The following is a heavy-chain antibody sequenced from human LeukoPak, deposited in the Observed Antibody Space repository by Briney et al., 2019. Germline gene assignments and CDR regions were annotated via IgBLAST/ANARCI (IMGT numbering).Heavy chain of an antibody. J-gene: IGHJ5*01. Sequence: GRSLRLSCAASGFTFSSYAMHWVRQAPGKGLEWVSAISASGGTTYYADSVKGRFTISRDNSENTLFLQMNSLRAEDTAVYYCAKEPREYCSSTSCPNWFDSWGQGTLVTVSS. V-gene: IGHV3-23*01. CDR2: ISASGGTT. CDR1: GFTFSSYA. CDR3: AKEPREYCSSTSCPNWFDS. D-gene: IGHD2-2*01.